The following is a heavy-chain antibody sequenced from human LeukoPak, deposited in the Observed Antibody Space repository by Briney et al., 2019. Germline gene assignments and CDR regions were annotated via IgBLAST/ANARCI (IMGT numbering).Heavy chain of an antibody. CDR2: ISGSGGST. Sequence: GGSLRLSCAASGFTFSSYAMSWVRQAPGKGLEWVSAISGSGGSTYYAGSVKGRFTISRDNSKNTLYLQMNSLRAEDTAVYYCAKSPTVVYYFFDYWGQGTLVTVSS. V-gene: IGHV3-23*01. CDR1: GFTFSSYA. D-gene: IGHD4-23*01. J-gene: IGHJ4*02. CDR3: AKSPTVVYYFFDY.